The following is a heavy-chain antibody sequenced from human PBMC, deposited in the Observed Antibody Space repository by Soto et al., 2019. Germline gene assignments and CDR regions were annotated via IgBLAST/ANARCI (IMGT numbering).Heavy chain of an antibody. CDR3: ANRPRWAISATDHFDS. Sequence: EVQLLESGGGLVQPGGSLRLSCAASGFTFSDYAMSWVRQAPGKGLEWVSAISGGEGRSTYYAASVRGRFTISRDTSENTLSLQMNSLRVEDSAVYYCANRPRWAISATDHFDSWGQGTLVTVSS. CDR2: ISGGEGRST. CDR1: GFTFSDYA. D-gene: IGHD6-13*01. J-gene: IGHJ4*02. V-gene: IGHV3-23*01.